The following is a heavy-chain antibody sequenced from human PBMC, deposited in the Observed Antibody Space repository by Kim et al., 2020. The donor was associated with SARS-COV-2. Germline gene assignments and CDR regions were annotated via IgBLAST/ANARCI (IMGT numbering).Heavy chain of an antibody. CDR1: GGTFSSYA. CDR3: ARTSGVNGVYRDAFDI. Sequence: SVKVSCKASGGTFSSYAISWVRQAPGQGLEWMGGIIPIFGTANYAQKFQGRVTITADESTSTAYMELSSLRSEDTAVYYCARTSGVNGVYRDAFDIWGQGTMVTVSS. J-gene: IGHJ3*02. D-gene: IGHD2-8*01. CDR2: IIPIFGTA. V-gene: IGHV1-69*13.